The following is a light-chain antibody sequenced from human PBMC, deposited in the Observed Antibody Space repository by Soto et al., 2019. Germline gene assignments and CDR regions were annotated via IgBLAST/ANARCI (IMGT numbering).Light chain of an antibody. CDR3: QQRSNWPT. V-gene: IGKV3-15*01. CDR2: GAS. CDR1: QSISSD. J-gene: IGKJ4*01. Sequence: EIVMTQSPATLSVSPGERATLSCRASQSISSDVAWYQQKPGQAPRLLIYGASTTATGIPARFSGSGSGTEFTLTISSLQSEDFAVYYCQQRSNWPTFGGGTKVEIK.